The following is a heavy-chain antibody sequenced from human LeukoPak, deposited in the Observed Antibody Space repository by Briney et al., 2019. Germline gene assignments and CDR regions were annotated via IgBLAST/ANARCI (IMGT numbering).Heavy chain of an antibody. CDR2: IYTSGST. CDR3: ARDGGVATKDI. J-gene: IGHJ3*02. CDR1: GGSISSGSYY. V-gene: IGHV4-61*02. D-gene: IGHD5-12*01. Sequence: PSQTLSHTCTVSGGSISSGSYYWSWIRQPAGKGLEWIGRIYTSGSTNYNPSLKSRVTISVDTSKNQFSLKLSSVTAADTAVYYCARDGGVATKDIWGQGTMVTVSS.